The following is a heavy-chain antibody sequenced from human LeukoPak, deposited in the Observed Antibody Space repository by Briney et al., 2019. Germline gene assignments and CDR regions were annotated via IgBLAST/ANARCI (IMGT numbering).Heavy chain of an antibody. CDR3: ARATPYCSSTSCYWGGYYYYMDV. D-gene: IGHD2-2*01. Sequence: ASVKVSCKASGYTFTSYGISWVRQAPGQGLEWMGWISAYKGNTNYAQKLQGRVTMTTDTSTSTAYMELRSLRSDDTAVYYCARATPYCSSTSCYWGGYYYYMDVWGKGTTVTVSS. V-gene: IGHV1-18*01. CDR2: ISAYKGNT. CDR1: GYTFTSYG. J-gene: IGHJ6*03.